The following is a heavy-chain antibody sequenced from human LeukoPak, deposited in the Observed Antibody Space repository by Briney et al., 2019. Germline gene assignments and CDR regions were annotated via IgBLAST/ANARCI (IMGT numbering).Heavy chain of an antibody. CDR1: GFTFSSYW. CDR2: IKQDGSEK. CDR3: ARGDCYGSGSYYDY. J-gene: IGHJ4*02. Sequence: GGSLRLSCAASGFTFSSYWMSWVRQAPGKGLEWVANIKQDGSEKYYVDSVKGRFTISRDNAKNSLYLQMNSLRAEDTAVYCCARGDCYGSGSYYDYWGQGTLVTVSS. V-gene: IGHV3-7*01. D-gene: IGHD3-10*01.